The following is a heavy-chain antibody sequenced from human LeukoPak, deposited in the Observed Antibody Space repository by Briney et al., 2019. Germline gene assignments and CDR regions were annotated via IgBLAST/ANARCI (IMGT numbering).Heavy chain of an antibody. D-gene: IGHD2-2*01. CDR2: INPSGGST. J-gene: IGHJ3*02. Sequence: ASVKVSCKASGYTFTRYYMHWVRQAPGQGLEWMGIINPSGGSTSYAQKFQGRVTMTRDTSTSTVYMELSSLRSEDTAVYYCARDPWGRGYCSTTSCQNLGGNDAFDIWGQGTMVTVSS. V-gene: IGHV1-46*01. CDR3: ARDPWGRGYCSTTSCQNLGGNDAFDI. CDR1: GYTFTRYY.